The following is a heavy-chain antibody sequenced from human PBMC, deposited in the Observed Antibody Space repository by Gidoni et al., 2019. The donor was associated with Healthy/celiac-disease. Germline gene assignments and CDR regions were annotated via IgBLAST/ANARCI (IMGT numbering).Heavy chain of an antibody. CDR1: GGSISCSNW. CDR3: AYDGGSSSFDY. D-gene: IGHD6-6*01. CDR2: IYHSGST. V-gene: IGHV4-4*02. J-gene: IGHJ4*02. Sequence: QLQESGPARVKPSTTRALTCPVSGGSISCSNWWSWVRRPPGKGLEWIGEIYHSGSTNYNPSLKSRDTISVDKSKNQFSLKLSSVTAADTAVYYCAYDGGSSSFDYWGQGTLVTVSS.